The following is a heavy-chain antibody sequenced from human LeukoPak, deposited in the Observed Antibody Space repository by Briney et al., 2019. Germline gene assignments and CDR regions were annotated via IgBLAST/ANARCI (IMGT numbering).Heavy chain of an antibody. CDR2: IIPIFGTA. D-gene: IGHD3-3*01. CDR3: ARTERFNDFGKRDFDY. V-gene: IGHV1-69*13. J-gene: IGHJ4*02. Sequence: SVKVSCKASGGTFSSYAISWVRQAPGQGLEWMGGIIPIFGTANYAQKFQGRVTITGDESTSTAYMELSSLRSEYTAVYYCARTERFNDFGKRDFDYWGQGTLVTVSS. CDR1: GGTFSSYA.